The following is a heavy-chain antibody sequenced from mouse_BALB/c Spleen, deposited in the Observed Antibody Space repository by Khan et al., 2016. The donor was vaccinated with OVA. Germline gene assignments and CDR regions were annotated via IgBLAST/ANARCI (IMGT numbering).Heavy chain of an antibody. J-gene: IGHJ2*01. CDR3: ARGNYYGYDLDY. D-gene: IGHD1-2*01. V-gene: IGHV3-2*02. CDR2: ISYSGVT. CDR1: GYSITSGYA. Sequence: EVKLQESGPGLVKPSQSLSLTCTVTGYSITSGYAWNWIRQFPGNKLEWMGYISYSGVTSYTPSHKSRISSNRDTSKNQFFLQLNSVTTEDTATYYCARGNYYGYDLDYWGQGTTLTVSS.